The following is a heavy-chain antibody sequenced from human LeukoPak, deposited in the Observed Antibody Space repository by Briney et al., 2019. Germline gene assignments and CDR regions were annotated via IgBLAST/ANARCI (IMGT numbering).Heavy chain of an antibody. CDR3: ARSLGATTSRYFDY. Sequence: SETLSLTCTVSGGSISSYYWSWIRQPAGKGLEWIGRIYSSGSTNHNPSLKSRVTMSVDTSKNQFSLKLSSVTAADTAVYYCARSLGATTSRYFDYWGQGTLVTVSS. D-gene: IGHD1-26*01. J-gene: IGHJ4*02. CDR2: IYSSGST. CDR1: GGSISSYY. V-gene: IGHV4-4*07.